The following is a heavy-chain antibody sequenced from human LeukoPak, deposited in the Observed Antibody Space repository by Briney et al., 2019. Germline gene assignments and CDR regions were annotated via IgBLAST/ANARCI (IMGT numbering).Heavy chain of an antibody. CDR1: GGSISSYY. J-gene: IGHJ4*02. V-gene: IGHV4-59*08. CDR2: IYYSGST. CDR3: ARHSSWYQYCFDY. D-gene: IGHD6-13*01. Sequence: PSETLSLTCTVSGGSISSYYWSWIRQPPGKGLEWIGYIYYSGSTNYNPSLKSRVTISVDTSKNQFSLKLSSVTAAATAVYYCARHSSWYQYCFDYWGQGTLVTVSS.